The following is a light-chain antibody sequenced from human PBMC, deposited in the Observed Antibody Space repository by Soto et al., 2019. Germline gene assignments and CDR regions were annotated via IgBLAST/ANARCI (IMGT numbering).Light chain of an antibody. CDR2: EAS. CDR3: QQRTNSPLT. V-gene: IGKV3-11*01. CDR1: QSVSSY. Sequence: EIVLTQSPATLSLSPGERATLSCRASQSVSSYLAWYQQKPGQAPRLLMYEASNRATGIPARFSGGGSGTDFTLTISSLEPEDFAVYYCQQRTNSPLTFGGGTKVDIK. J-gene: IGKJ4*01.